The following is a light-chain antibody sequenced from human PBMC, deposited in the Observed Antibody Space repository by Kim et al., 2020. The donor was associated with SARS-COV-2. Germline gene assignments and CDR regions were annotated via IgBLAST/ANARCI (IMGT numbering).Light chain of an antibody. V-gene: IGLV1-44*01. Sequence: GQRVTISCSGSSSNIGSNTVNWYQQLPGTAPKLLIDSNDQRPSGVPDRFSGSKSGTSASLAISGLQSEDEADYYCASWDDSLNGWVFGGGTQLTVL. J-gene: IGLJ3*02. CDR2: SND. CDR1: SSNIGSNT. CDR3: ASWDDSLNGWV.